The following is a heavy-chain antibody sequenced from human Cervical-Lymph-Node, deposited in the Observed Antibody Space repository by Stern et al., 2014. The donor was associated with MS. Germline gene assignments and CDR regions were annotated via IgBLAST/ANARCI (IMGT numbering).Heavy chain of an antibody. J-gene: IGHJ4*02. Sequence: VQLLESGAEVRKPGASVKVSCKTSGYSFGSYYMHWVRQAPGQEPEWMGTINPRGDSTSYAQKFRGRVSMTRDTSTSTVHMELSSLRFDDTAVYYCATGRYSGYADFDYWGQGTLVTVSS. D-gene: IGHD5-12*01. CDR1: GYSFGSYY. V-gene: IGHV1-46*01. CDR3: ATGRYSGYADFDY. CDR2: INPRGDST.